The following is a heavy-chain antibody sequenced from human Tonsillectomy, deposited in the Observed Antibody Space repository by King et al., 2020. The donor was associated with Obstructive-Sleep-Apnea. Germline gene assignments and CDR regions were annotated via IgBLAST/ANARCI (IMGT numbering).Heavy chain of an antibody. CDR3: TTVGGYYVGY. CDR1: GFTFSKAW. Sequence: QLVQSGGGLVKPGGSLRLSCAASGFTFSKAWMSWVRQAPVKGLEWVGHIKIRTDGGTTDYAAPIKGRFTISRDDSQNTLYLQMNSLKTEATAVYYSTTVGGYYVGYWGQGTMVTVSS. J-gene: IGHJ4*02. D-gene: IGHD3-22*01. CDR2: IKIRTDGGTT. V-gene: IGHV3-15*01.